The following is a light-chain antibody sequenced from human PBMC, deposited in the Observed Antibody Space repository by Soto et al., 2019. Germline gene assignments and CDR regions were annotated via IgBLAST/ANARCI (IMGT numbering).Light chain of an antibody. CDR2: DAS. Sequence: ESVLTQSPGTLSLSPGERATLSCRASQSVSSSYLAWYQQKPGQAPRLLIYDASKRATGIPARFSGSGFGTDFTLTISSLEPEDFAVYYCQQRSKWRTFGQGTKVDIK. CDR1: QSVSSSY. V-gene: IGKV3D-20*02. J-gene: IGKJ1*01. CDR3: QQRSKWRT.